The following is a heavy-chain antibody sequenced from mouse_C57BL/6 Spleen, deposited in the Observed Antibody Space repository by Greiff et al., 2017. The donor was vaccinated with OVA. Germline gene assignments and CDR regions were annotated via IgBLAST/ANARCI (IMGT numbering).Heavy chain of an antibody. D-gene: IGHD2-3*01. CDR2: IWTGGGT. J-gene: IGHJ1*03. V-gene: IGHV2-9-1*01. CDR1: GFSLTSYA. Sequence: VKVEESGPGLVAPSQSLSITCTVSGFSLTSYAISWVRQPPGKGLEWLGVIWTGGGTNYNSALKSSLSISKDNSKSQVFLKMNSLQTDDTARYYCARDDGYYGDYWYFDVWGTGTTVTVAS. CDR3: ARDDGYYGDYWYFDV.